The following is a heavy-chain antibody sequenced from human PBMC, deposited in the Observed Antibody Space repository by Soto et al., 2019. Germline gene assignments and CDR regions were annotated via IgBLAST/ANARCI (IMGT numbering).Heavy chain of an antibody. Sequence: ASVKVSCKASGGTFSSYAISWVRQAPGQGLEWMGGIIPIFGTANYAQKFQGRVTITADESTSTAYMGLSSLRSEDTAVYYCARDGRLLGFGELLISDVWGHGTPFTVSS. J-gene: IGHJ6*02. V-gene: IGHV1-69*13. CDR2: IIPIFGTA. CDR1: GGTFSSYA. D-gene: IGHD3-10*01. CDR3: ARDGRLLGFGELLISDV.